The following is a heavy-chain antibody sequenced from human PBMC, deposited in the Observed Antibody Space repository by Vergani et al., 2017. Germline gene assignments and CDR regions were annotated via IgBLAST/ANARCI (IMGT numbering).Heavy chain of an antibody. J-gene: IGHJ6*03. CDR1: GGSFTSYH. V-gene: IGHV4-34*01. Sequence: QVQLQQWGGGLLKPSETLSLTCVVNGGSFTSYHWTWIRQSQGEGLEWVGDIYHTGRPDYNPSLNSRLTMSVDKSRNQFSLTPISVTATDTAIYFCARVNTETNGHLYYYYYMDVWGQGTAVTVSS. D-gene: IGHD4-11*01. CDR3: ARVNTETNGHLYYYYYMDV. CDR2: IYHTGRP.